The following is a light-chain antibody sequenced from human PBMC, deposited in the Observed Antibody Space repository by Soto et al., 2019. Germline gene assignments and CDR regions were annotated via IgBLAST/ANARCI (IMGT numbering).Light chain of an antibody. J-gene: IGKJ5*01. CDR2: DAS. CDR1: QSVSSY. CDR3: QQRGNWWT. Sequence: EILLTQSPATLSLSPGERGTLSCRASQSVSSYLAWYRQKPGQAPRLLIYDASNRATGIPARLSVSGSGTDFTLTISSLEPEDAAVYYCQQRGNWWTFGQGTRLEIK. V-gene: IGKV3-11*01.